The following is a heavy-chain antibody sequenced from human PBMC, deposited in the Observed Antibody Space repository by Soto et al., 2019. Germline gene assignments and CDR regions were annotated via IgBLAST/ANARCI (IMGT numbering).Heavy chain of an antibody. J-gene: IGHJ4*02. CDR1: GFTFSSYA. D-gene: IGHD5-18*01. V-gene: IGHV3-30-3*01. CDR3: ARGGIQHYFDY. CDR2: ISYDGSNK. Sequence: QVQLVESGGGVVQPGRSLRLSCAASGFTFSSYAMHWVRQAPGKGLEWVAVISYDGSNKYYADSVKGRFTISRDNSKNTLYLQMNSLRAEDTAVYYCARGGIQHYFDYWGQGTLVTVSS.